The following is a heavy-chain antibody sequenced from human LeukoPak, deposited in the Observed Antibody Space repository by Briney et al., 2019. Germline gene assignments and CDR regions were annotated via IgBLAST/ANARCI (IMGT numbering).Heavy chain of an antibody. CDR3: ARTRSFYRLGELFPLGYFDY. V-gene: IGHV5-51*01. CDR1: GYSFTNYW. CDR2: IYPADSDT. D-gene: IGHD3-10*01. Sequence: GESLQISCQGSGYSFTNYWIGWVRPMPGKGLEWMGIIYPADSDTRYSPSFQGQVTISADKSISTAYLQWSSLKASDTAMHYCARTRSFYRLGELFPLGYFDYWGQGTLVTVSS. J-gene: IGHJ4*02.